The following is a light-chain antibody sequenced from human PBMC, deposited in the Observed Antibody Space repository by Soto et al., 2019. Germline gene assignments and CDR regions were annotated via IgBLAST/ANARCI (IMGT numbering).Light chain of an antibody. CDR2: ANT. J-gene: IGLJ1*01. V-gene: IGLV1-40*01. CDR3: QSCDSSLSGYV. CDR1: SSSIGAGYD. Sequence: QSALTQPPSVSGAPGQRVTISCTGSSSSIGAGYDVHWYQQLPGTAPKLLIYANTNRPSGVPGRFSGSKSGTSASLAITGLQAEDEADYYCQSCDSSLSGYVFGTGTKGTVL.